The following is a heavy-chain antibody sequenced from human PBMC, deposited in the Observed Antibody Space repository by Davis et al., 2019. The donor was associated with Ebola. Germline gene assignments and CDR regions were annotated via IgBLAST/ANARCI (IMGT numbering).Heavy chain of an antibody. CDR3: AKGLTSQWLVLGWFDP. V-gene: IGHV3-23*01. J-gene: IGHJ5*02. CDR2: ISGSGVVT. CDR1: GFSFSSYV. D-gene: IGHD6-19*01. Sequence: GESLKISCAASGFSFSSYVMSWVRQVPGRGLEWVSGISGSGVVTKYADSVKGRFTISRDNSKNTLYLQMNSLRAEDTAIYYCAKGLTSQWLVLGWFDPWGQGTLVIVSS.